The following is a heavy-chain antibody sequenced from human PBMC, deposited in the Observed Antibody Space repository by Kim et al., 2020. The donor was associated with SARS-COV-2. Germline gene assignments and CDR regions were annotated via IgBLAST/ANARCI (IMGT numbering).Heavy chain of an antibody. CDR1: GGTFSSYA. D-gene: IGHD2-15*01. CDR2: IIPIFGTA. V-gene: IGHV1-69*06. Sequence: SVKVSCKASGGTFSSYAISWVRQAPGQGLEWMGGIIPIFGTANYAQKFQGRVTITADKSTSTAYMELSSLRSEDTAVYYCARDVYCSGGSCYYYYGMDVWGQGTTVTVSS. CDR3: ARDVYCSGGSCYYYYGMDV. J-gene: IGHJ6*02.